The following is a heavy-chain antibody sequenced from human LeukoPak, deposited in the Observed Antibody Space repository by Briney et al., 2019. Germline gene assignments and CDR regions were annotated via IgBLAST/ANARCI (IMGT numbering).Heavy chain of an antibody. V-gene: IGHV3-53*01. D-gene: IGHD6-6*01. CDR1: GFSVSSIY. CDR3: VRDAR. CDR2: IRNDDTT. Sequence: GGSLRLSCAASGFSVSSIYMSWVRQAPGKGLEWVSLIRNDDTTKYADSVKGRFTISRDNSKNTMYLQMNSLRAEDTAVYYCVRDARWGQGTLVTVSS. J-gene: IGHJ4*02.